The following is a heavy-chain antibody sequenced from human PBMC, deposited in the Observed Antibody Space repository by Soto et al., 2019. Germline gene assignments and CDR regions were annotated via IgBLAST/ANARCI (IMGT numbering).Heavy chain of an antibody. CDR3: ASSPDYGDFYFDY. CDR2: LNHIGST. D-gene: IGHD4-17*01. V-gene: IGHV4-34*01. Sequence: SETLSLTCAVYGGSFSGYYWSWIRQPPGKGLEWIGELNHIGSTNYNTSLKSRVTISVDTSKNQLSLKLSSVTDADTAVYYCASSPDYGDFYFDYWGQGTLVTVSS. J-gene: IGHJ4*02. CDR1: GGSFSGYY.